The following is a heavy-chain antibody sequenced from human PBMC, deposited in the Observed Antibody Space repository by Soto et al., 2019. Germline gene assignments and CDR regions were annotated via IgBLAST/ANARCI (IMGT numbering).Heavy chain of an antibody. CDR3: ARDRYYYDSSGYYPYYYYYYGMDV. Sequence: GGSLRLSCAASGFTFSSYWVSWVRQAPGKGLEWVANIKQDGSEKYYVDSVKGRFTISRDNAKNSLYLQMNSLRAEDTAVYYCARDRYYYDSSGYYPYYYYYYGMDVWGQGTTVTVSS. CDR1: GFTFSSYW. CDR2: IKQDGSEK. V-gene: IGHV3-7*01. J-gene: IGHJ6*02. D-gene: IGHD3-22*01.